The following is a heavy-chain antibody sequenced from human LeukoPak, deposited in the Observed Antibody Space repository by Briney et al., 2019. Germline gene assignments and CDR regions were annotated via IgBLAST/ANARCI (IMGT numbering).Heavy chain of an antibody. J-gene: IGHJ4*02. CDR2: ISGSGGST. CDR3: ASNGLLRYFDWLLVPPYFDY. V-gene: IGHV3-23*01. CDR1: GFTFSSYA. D-gene: IGHD3-9*01. Sequence: PGGSLRLSCAASGFTFSSYAMSWVRQAPGKGLEWVSAISGSGGSTYYADSVKGRFTISRDNSKNTLYLQMNSLRAEDTAVYYCASNGLLRYFDWLLVPPYFDYWGQGTLVTVSS.